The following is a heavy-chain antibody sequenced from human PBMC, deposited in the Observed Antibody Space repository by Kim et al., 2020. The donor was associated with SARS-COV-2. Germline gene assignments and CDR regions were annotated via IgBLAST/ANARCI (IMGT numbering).Heavy chain of an antibody. V-gene: IGHV3-15*01. D-gene: IGHD3-22*01. CDR3: TTDLPYYYDSSGYYWGGFDL. Sequence: GGSLRLSCAASGFTFSNAWMSWVRQAPGKGLEWVGRIKSKTDGGTTDYAAPVKGRFTISRDDSKNTLYLQMNSLKTEDTAVYYCTTDLPYYYDSSGYYWGGFDLWGRGTLVTVSS. J-gene: IGHJ2*01. CDR1: GFTFSNAW. CDR2: IKSKTDGGTT.